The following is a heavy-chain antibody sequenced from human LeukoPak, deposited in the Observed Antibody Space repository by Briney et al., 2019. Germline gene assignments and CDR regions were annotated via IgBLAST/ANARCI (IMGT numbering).Heavy chain of an antibody. J-gene: IGHJ4*02. D-gene: IGHD4-17*01. CDR3: ARDQDYGFDY. CDR1: GFTFSSYE. CDR2: ISGSSSAI. Sequence: GGSLRLSCAASGFTFSSYEMNWVRQAPGKGLEWVSYISGSSSAIYYADSVKGRFTISRDSAKNSVYLQMNSLRDEDTAVYYCARDQDYGFDYWGQGTLVTVSS. V-gene: IGHV3-48*02.